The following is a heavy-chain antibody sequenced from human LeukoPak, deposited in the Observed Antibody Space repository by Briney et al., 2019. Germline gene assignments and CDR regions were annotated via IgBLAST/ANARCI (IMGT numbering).Heavy chain of an antibody. D-gene: IGHD2-2*01. CDR3: ARLEGPAGDSNFDY. J-gene: IGHJ4*02. V-gene: IGHV1-69*13. CDR1: GGTFSSYA. Sequence: SVKVSCKASGGTFSSYAISWVRQAPGQGLEWMEGIIPIFGTANYAQKFQGRVTITADESTSTAYMELSSLRSEDTAVYYCARLEGPAGDSNFDYWGQGTLVTVSS. CDR2: IIPIFGTA.